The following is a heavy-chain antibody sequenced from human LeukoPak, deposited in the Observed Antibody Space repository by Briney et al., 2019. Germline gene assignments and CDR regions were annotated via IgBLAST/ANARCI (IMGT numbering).Heavy chain of an antibody. CDR2: INHSGST. D-gene: IGHD6-13*01. V-gene: IGHV4-34*01. J-gene: IGHJ4*02. Sequence: PSETLSLTCAVYGGSFSGYYWSWIRQPPGKGLEWIGEINHSGSTNYNPSLKSRVTISVDTSKNQFSLKLSSVTAADTAVYYYARGRRAGVFDYWGRGTLVTVSS. CDR3: ARGRRAGVFDY. CDR1: GGSFSGYY.